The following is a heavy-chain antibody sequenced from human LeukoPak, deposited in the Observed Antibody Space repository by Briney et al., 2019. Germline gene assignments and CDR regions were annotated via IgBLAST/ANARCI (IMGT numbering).Heavy chain of an antibody. CDR1: AVTFRSTA. J-gene: IGHJ1*01. CDR3: ATGGKFDFWSGYHIDS. D-gene: IGHD3-3*01. CDR2: VAYDGTNK. V-gene: IGHV3-30*04. Sequence: GGSLRLSCEVSAVTFRSTAIHWVRQAPGKGLEWVAVVAYDGTNKKIADSVTGRFTVSRDDSNYTLNLQMNSPRPEDTAMYYCATGGKFDFWSGYHIDSWGQGTLVIVSS.